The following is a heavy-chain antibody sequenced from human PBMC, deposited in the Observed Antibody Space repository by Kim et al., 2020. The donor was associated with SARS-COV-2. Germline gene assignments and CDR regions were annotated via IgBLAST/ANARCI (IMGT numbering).Heavy chain of an antibody. CDR1: GFTFSSYA. V-gene: IGHV3-23*01. CDR3: AKGTLQYCTGGRCYPFDS. J-gene: IGHJ4*02. Sequence: GGSLRLSCAASGFTFSSYAMSWVRQAPGKGLEWVSTIVSTGTNTYYADSVKGRFSISRDISKDTLYLQMNSLRAEDTAVYYCAKGTLQYCTGGRCYPFDSWGQGTLVTVSS. CDR2: IVSTGTNT. D-gene: IGHD2-15*01.